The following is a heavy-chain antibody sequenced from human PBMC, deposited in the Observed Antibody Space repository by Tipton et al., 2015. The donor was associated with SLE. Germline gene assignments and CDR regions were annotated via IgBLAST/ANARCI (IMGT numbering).Heavy chain of an antibody. CDR1: GGTFSSYA. D-gene: IGHD6-6*01. J-gene: IGHJ6*02. Sequence: QSGAEVKKPGSSVKVSCKASGGTFSSYAISWVRQAPGQGLEWMGGIIPIFGTANYAQKFQGRVTITADESTSTAYMELSSLRSEDTAAYYCTSSSSGRYYYYGMDVWGQGTTVTVSS. CDR2: IIPIFGTA. V-gene: IGHV1-69*01. CDR3: TSSSSGRYYYYGMDV.